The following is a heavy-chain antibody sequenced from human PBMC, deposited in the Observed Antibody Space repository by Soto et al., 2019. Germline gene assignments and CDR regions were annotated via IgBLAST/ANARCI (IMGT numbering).Heavy chain of an antibody. CDR2: IYYSGST. CDR1: GGSISSYY. Sequence: ASETLSLTCTVSGGSISSYYWSWIRQPPGKGLEWIGYIYYSGSTNYNPYLKSRVTISVDTSKNQFSLKLSSVTAADTAVYYCNRDLSSGSYPDAFDIWGQGTMVTVSS. D-gene: IGHD1-26*01. CDR3: NRDLSSGSYPDAFDI. J-gene: IGHJ3*02. V-gene: IGHV4-59*01.